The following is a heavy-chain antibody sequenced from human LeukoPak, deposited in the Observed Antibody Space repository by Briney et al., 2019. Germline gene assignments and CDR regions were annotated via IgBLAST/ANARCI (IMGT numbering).Heavy chain of an antibody. CDR3: ARSSSGWPYYYYGMDV. V-gene: IGHV4-30-2*01. D-gene: IGHD6-19*01. J-gene: IGHJ6*04. Sequence: SETLSLTCAVPGGSISSGGYSWSWIRQPPGKGLEWVGYIYHSGSTYYNPSLKSRVTISVDRSKNQFSLKLSSVTAADTAVYYCARSSSGWPYYYYGMDVWGKGTTVTVSS. CDR2: IYHSGST. CDR1: GGSISSGGYS.